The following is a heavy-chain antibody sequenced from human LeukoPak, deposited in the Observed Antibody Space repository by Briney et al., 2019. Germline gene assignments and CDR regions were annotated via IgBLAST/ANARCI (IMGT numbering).Heavy chain of an antibody. CDR3: ARDPNGDYIGAFDM. Sequence: GGSLRLSCTASGFTFSAYAMMWVRQAPGKGPEWVSAIRGGGTSEFYADSVKGRFRISRDNSKDTLFLQMNSLRAEDTAVYYCARDPNGDYIGAFDMWGPGTMVTVPS. J-gene: IGHJ3*02. CDR2: IRGGGTSE. CDR1: GFTFSAYA. V-gene: IGHV3-23*01. D-gene: IGHD4-17*01.